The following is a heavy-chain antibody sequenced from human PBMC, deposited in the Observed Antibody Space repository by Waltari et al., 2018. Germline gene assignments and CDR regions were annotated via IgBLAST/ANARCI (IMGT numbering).Heavy chain of an antibody. CDR1: GGSFSGYY. V-gene: IGHV4-34*01. J-gene: IGHJ4*02. CDR2: INHSGST. Sequence: QVQLQQWGAGLLTPSETLSLTCAVYGGSFSGYYWSWIRQPPGKGLEWIGEINHSGSTNYNPSLKSRVTISVDTSKNQFSLKLSSVTAADTAVYYCAREQVYSSPGDFDYWGQGTLVTVSS. CDR3: AREQVYSSPGDFDY. D-gene: IGHD6-13*01.